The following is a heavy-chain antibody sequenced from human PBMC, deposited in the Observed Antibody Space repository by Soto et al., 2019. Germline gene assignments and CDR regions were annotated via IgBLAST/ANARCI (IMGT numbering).Heavy chain of an antibody. V-gene: IGHV3-15*01. Sequence: EVQLVESGGGLVKPGGSLRLSCAASGFTFSNAWMSWVRQAPGKGLEWVGRIKSKTDGGTTDYAAPVKGRFTISRDDSKNTLYLQMNSLKTEDTAVYYCTTFDWLLSYYYYYGMDVWGQGTTVTVSS. CDR2: IKSKTDGGTT. D-gene: IGHD3-9*01. CDR1: GFTFSNAW. J-gene: IGHJ6*02. CDR3: TTFDWLLSYYYYYGMDV.